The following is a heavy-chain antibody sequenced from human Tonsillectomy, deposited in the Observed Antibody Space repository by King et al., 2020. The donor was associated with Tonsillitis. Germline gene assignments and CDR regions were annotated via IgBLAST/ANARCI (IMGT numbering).Heavy chain of an antibody. CDR3: ARDRRLYDTVNYYYMDV. Sequence: QVQESGPGLEKPSETLSLTCTVFDGSISGHIWVWIRQPPRKWVEWIVCISVTVSTNYNPSLKGRVTISVDTSKNQFSPKRSSVTAADSAVYYCARDRRLYDTVNYYYMDVWGKGTAVTVSS. D-gene: IGHD3-9*01. V-gene: IGHV4-59*11. CDR1: DGSISGHI. CDR2: ISVTVST. J-gene: IGHJ6*03.